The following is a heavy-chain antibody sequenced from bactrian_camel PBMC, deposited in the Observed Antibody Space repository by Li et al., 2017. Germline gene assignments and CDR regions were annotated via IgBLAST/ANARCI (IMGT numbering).Heavy chain of an antibody. Sequence: VQLVESGGGLVQPGGSLRLSCAASGFTFSNNWMHWVRQAPGKGLEWLSSIYTGDGSTTSADSVKGRFTISRDNTKNMLYLQMNSLKSEDTALYCCAKVMYGGSWSADFGYWGQGTQVTVS. V-gene: IGHV3S1*01. J-gene: IGHJ6*01. CDR3: AKVMYGGSWSADFGY. D-gene: IGHD6*01. CDR2: IYTGDGST. CDR1: GFTFSNNW.